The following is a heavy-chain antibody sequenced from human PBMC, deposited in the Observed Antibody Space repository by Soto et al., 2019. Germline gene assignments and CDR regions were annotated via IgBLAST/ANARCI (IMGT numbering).Heavy chain of an antibody. D-gene: IGHD2-2*01. Sequence: SETLSLTCTVSGGSISSGGYYWSWIRQHPGKGLEWIGYIYYSGSTYYNPSLRSRVTISVDTSKNQFSLKLSSVTAADTAVYYCARETSPARYCSSTSCRGFDPWGQGTLVTVSS. V-gene: IGHV4-31*03. CDR2: IYYSGST. CDR3: ARETSPARYCSSTSCRGFDP. J-gene: IGHJ5*02. CDR1: GGSISSGGYY.